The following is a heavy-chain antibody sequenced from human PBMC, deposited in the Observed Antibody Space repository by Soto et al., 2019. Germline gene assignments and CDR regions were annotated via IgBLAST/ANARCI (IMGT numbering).Heavy chain of an antibody. CDR1: GGSISSGGYS. D-gene: IGHD6-13*01. Sequence: PSETLSLTCAVSGGSISSGGYSWSWIRQPPGKGLEWIGYIYHSGSTYYNPSLKSRVTISVDRSKNQFSLKLSSVTAADTAVYYCDRSSSYSSSWYRFDPWGQGTLVTVSS. CDR2: IYHSGST. CDR3: DRSSSYSSSWYRFDP. V-gene: IGHV4-30-2*01. J-gene: IGHJ5*02.